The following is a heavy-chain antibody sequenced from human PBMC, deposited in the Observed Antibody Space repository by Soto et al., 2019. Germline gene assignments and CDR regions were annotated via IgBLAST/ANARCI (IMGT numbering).Heavy chain of an antibody. J-gene: IGHJ6*03. CDR2: IYYSGST. CDR3: ARHVGIGPYYYGSGNDNYYYMDV. V-gene: IGHV4-39*01. Sequence: SETLSLTCTVSGGSISSSSYYWGWIRQPPGKGLEWIGSIYYSGSTYYNPSLKSRVTISVDTSKNQFSLKLSSVTAADTAVYYCARHVGIGPYYYGSGNDNYYYMDVWGKGTTVTVSS. D-gene: IGHD3-10*01. CDR1: GGSISSSSYY.